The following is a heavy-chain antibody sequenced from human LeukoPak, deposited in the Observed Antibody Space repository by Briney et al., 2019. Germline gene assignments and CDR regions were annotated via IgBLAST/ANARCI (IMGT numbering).Heavy chain of an antibody. CDR2: INAYNGDT. CDR1: GYTFINYA. Sequence: ASVKVSCKASGYTFINYAIHWVRQAPGQRLEWMGWINAYNGDTEYSQKLQGRVTITKDTSASTAYMDLSTLSSEDTAVYYCARGSSSDWPLEYWGRGILVTVSS. V-gene: IGHV1-3*01. J-gene: IGHJ4*02. CDR3: ARGSSSDWPLEY. D-gene: IGHD6-19*01.